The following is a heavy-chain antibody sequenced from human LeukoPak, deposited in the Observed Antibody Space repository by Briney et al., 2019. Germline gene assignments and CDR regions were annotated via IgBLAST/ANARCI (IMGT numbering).Heavy chain of an antibody. CDR1: GYTLTELS. CDR3: ATLHMGYGGKLALDY. Sequence: EASVKVSCKVSGYTLTELSMHWVRQAPGKGLEWMGGFDPEDGETIYAQKFQGRVTMTEDTSTDTAYMELRSLRSEDTAVYYCATLHMGYGGKLALDYWGQGTLVTVSS. J-gene: IGHJ4*02. CDR2: FDPEDGET. V-gene: IGHV1-24*01. D-gene: IGHD4-23*01.